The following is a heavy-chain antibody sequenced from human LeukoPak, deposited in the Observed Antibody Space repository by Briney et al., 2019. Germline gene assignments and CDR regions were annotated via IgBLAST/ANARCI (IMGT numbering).Heavy chain of an antibody. CDR2: ISYDGRNE. Sequence: PGRSLRLSCAASGFTFNNYAMHWVRQAPGKGLEWAAVISYDGRNEYYADSVKGRFTISRDNSKNTLYLQMHSLRAEDTAVYYCARDRSSYEYYFDSWGQGTLVTVSS. V-gene: IGHV3-30*04. J-gene: IGHJ4*02. D-gene: IGHD5-12*01. CDR1: GFTFNNYA. CDR3: ARDRSSYEYYFDS.